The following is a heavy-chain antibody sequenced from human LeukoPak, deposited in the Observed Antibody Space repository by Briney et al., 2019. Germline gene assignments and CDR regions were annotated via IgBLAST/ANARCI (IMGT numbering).Heavy chain of an antibody. Sequence: ASVKVSCKASGYTFTSYYMHWVRQAPGQGLEWMGIINPSGGSTSYAQKFQGRVTMTRDTSTSTVYMELSSLRSEDTAVYYCARGLSVWGSYRSQGYFDYWGQGTLVTVSS. J-gene: IGHJ4*02. CDR1: GYTFTSYY. V-gene: IGHV1-46*01. CDR2: INPSGGST. D-gene: IGHD3-16*02. CDR3: ARGLSVWGSYRSQGYFDY.